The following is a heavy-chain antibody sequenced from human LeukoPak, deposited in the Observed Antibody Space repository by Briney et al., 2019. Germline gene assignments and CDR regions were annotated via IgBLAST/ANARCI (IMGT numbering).Heavy chain of an antibody. J-gene: IGHJ4*02. D-gene: IGHD1-26*01. Sequence: ASVKVSCKASGYTFTSYGISWVRQAPGQGLEWMGWISAYNGNTNYAQKLQGRVTMTTDTSTSTAYMELSRLRSDDTAVYYCARGGWELLYKGYFDYWGQGTLVTVSS. CDR3: ARGGWELLYKGYFDY. V-gene: IGHV1-18*01. CDR2: ISAYNGNT. CDR1: GYTFTSYG.